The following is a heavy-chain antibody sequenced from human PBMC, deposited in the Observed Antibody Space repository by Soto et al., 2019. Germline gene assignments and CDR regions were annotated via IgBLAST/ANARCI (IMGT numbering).Heavy chain of an antibody. V-gene: IGHV4-39*01. CDR3: ARVLLWFGESYNWFDP. D-gene: IGHD3-10*01. CDR1: GGSISSSSYY. J-gene: IGHJ5*02. Sequence: KPAETLSRTCTVSGGSISSSSYYWGWIRQPPGKGLEWIGSIYYSGSTYYNPSLKSRVTISVDTSKNQFSLKLSSVTAADTAVYYCARVLLWFGESYNWFDPWGQGTLVTVSS. CDR2: IYYSGST.